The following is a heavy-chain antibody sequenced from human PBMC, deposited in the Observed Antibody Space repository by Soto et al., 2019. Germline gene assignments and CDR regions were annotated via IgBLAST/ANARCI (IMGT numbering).Heavy chain of an antibody. CDR3: AKGGGGSGWSDAFDI. Sequence: EVQLLESGGGLVQPGGSLRLSCTTSGFTYSTYAMSWVRQAPGKGLEWVSVISGNGGTTYYADSVKGRFTISRDNSKRPLYLQMNSLRAGDTAIFFGAKGGGGSGWSDAFDIWGQGTMVTVSS. J-gene: IGHJ3*02. D-gene: IGHD6-19*01. V-gene: IGHV3-23*01. CDR2: ISGNGGTT. CDR1: GFTYSTYA.